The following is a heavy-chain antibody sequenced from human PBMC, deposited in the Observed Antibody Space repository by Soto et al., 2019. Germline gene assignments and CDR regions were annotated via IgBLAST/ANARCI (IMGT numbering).Heavy chain of an antibody. CDR3: ARDRSTIYAFDI. V-gene: IGHV3-66*01. D-gene: IGHD3-3*01. J-gene: IGHJ3*02. Sequence: VPPGGSLRLSCAASGFTVSSNYMSWVRQAPGKGLEWVSVIYSGGSTYYADSVKGRFTISRDNSKNTLYLQMNSLRAEDTAVYYCARDRSTIYAFDIWGQGTMVTVSS. CDR1: GFTVSSNY. CDR2: IYSGGST.